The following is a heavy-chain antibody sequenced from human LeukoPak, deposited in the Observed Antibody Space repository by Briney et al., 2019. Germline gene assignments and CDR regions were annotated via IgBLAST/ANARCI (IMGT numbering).Heavy chain of an antibody. D-gene: IGHD6-13*01. CDR1: GFTFSNYN. J-gene: IGHJ6*03. CDR3: ARDRGIAAAGTPYYYYYYYMDV. V-gene: IGHV3-21*01. CDR2: ITSSSLYI. Sequence: GGSLRLSCAASGFTFSNYNMNWVRQTPGKGLEWVSSITSSSLYIYYADSVKGRFTISRDNAKNSLSLQMNSLRAEDTAVYYCARDRGIAAAGTPYYYYYYYMDVWGKGTTVTISS.